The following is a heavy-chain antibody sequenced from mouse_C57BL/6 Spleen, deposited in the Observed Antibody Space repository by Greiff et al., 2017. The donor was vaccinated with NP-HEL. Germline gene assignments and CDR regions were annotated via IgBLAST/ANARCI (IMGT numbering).Heavy chain of an antibody. CDR3: AGRAGPYYYAMVY. V-gene: IGHV1-82*01. CDR2: IYPGDGDT. Sequence: QVQLQQSGPELVKPGASVKISCKASGYAFSSSWMNWVKQRPGKGLEWIGRIYPGDGDTNYNGKFKGKATLTADKSSSTAYMQLSSLTSEDSAVYFCAGRAGPYYYAMVYWGQGTSVTVSS. D-gene: IGHD3-1*01. CDR1: GYAFSSSW. J-gene: IGHJ4*01.